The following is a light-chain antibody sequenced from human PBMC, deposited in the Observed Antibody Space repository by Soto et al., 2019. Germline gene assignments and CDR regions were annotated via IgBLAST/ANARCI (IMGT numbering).Light chain of an antibody. Sequence: DTLMTQSPATLSVSPGERATLSCRASQSVSSNLAWYQQKPGQAPRLLIYGASTRATGIPARFSGSGSGTEFSLTISSLQSEDFAVYYCHQYNNWPPYTFGQGTKLEIK. CDR3: HQYNNWPPYT. CDR2: GAS. CDR1: QSVSSN. V-gene: IGKV3-15*01. J-gene: IGKJ2*01.